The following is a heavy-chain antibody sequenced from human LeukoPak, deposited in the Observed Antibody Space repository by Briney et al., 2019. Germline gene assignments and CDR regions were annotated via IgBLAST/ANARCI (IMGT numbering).Heavy chain of an antibody. J-gene: IGHJ5*02. CDR3: ARDTGRYCSGGSCSRWFDP. D-gene: IGHD2-15*01. V-gene: IGHV4-34*01. CDR2: INHSGST. CDR1: GGSFSGYY. Sequence: SETLSLTCAVYGGSFSGYYWSWIRQPPGKGLEWIGEINHSGSTNYNPSLKSRVTISVDTSKNQFSLKLSSVTAADTAVYYCARDTGRYCSGGSCSRWFDPWGQGTLVTVSS.